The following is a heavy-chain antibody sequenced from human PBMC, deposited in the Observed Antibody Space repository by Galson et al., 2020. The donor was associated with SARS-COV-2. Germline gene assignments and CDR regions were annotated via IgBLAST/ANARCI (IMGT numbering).Heavy chain of an antibody. Sequence: GGSLRLSCVASGFTFSNYAMTWVRQAPGKGLESVSTISFHGGTTYYADSVKGRFTISRDNSKNTLYLQMNSLRAEDTAVYFCARNGVGNYYDSSGYPYWGQGTLVTVSS. CDR3: ARNGVGNYYDSSGYPY. CDR2: ISFHGGTT. V-gene: IGHV3-23*01. J-gene: IGHJ4*02. D-gene: IGHD3-22*01. CDR1: GFTFSNYA.